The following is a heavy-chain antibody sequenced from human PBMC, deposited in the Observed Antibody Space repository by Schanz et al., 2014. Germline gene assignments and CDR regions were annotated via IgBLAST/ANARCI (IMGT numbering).Heavy chain of an antibody. CDR2: VSRSTPDI. Sequence: EVELVESGGGLVQPGGSLRLSCAVSGFIVRSNYMTWVRQAPGKGLEWVSYVSRSTPDIYYADSVKGRFTMSRDNAKNSVFLQMNSLRAEDTAVYYCARVDLPGYSSPRDAFDIWGQGTMVTVSS. CDR3: ARVDLPGYSSPRDAFDI. CDR1: GFIVRSNY. D-gene: IGHD5-18*01. V-gene: IGHV3-48*01. J-gene: IGHJ3*02.